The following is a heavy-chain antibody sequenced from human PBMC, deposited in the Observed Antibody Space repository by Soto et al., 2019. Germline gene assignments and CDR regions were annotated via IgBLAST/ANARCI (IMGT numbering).Heavy chain of an antibody. CDR2: IYHSGST. CDR3: ARDWKGGMDV. D-gene: IGHD1-1*01. Sequence: SETLSLTCAVSGGSISSGGYSWSWIRQPPGKGLEWIGYIYHSGSTYYNPSLKSRVTISVDRSKNQFSLKLSSVTAADTAVYYCARDWKGGMDVWGQGTTVTVSS. CDR1: GGSISSGGYS. V-gene: IGHV4-30-2*01. J-gene: IGHJ6*02.